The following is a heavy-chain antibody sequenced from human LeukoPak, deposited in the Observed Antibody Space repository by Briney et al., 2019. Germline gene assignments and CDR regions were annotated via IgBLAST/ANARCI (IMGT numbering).Heavy chain of an antibody. CDR1: GFTFSSYA. D-gene: IGHD1-1*01. CDR2: ISGSGGST. V-gene: IGHV3-23*01. CDR3: SRVRDYYMDV. Sequence: GGSLRLSCAASGFTFSSYAMSWVRQAPGKGLEWVSAISGSGGSTYYADSVKGRFTISRDNAKNSLYLQMNSLRAEDTAVYYCSRVRDYYMDVWGKGTTVTVSS. J-gene: IGHJ6*03.